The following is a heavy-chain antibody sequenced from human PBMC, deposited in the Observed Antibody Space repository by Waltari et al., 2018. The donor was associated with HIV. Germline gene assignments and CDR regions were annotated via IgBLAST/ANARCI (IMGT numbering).Heavy chain of an antibody. D-gene: IGHD3-16*01. Sequence: EVQLVESGGGLVQPGGSLRLSCAASEFTLRNYAMNWVRQAPGKGLECVSYISASSNTRYYADSVKGRFTISRDNDKNSLHLQMNSLRADDTAVYYCAAITTIWGCWGQGTLVTVSS. J-gene: IGHJ4*02. CDR2: ISASSNTR. CDR3: AAITTIWGC. V-gene: IGHV3-48*04. CDR1: EFTLRNYA.